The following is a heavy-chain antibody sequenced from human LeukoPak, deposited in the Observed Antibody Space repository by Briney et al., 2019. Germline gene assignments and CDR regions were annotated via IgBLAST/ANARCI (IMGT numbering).Heavy chain of an antibody. CDR1: GFTFSNYA. Sequence: GGSLRLSCAASGFTFSNYAMSWVRQTPEKGLEWVANIKRDGSEKYYGDSVKGRFTISRDNARKSLYLQMSSLRAEDTAVYYCATVSTTVTNLFDSWGQGTLVTVSS. V-gene: IGHV3-7*03. D-gene: IGHD4-17*01. CDR3: ATVSTTVTNLFDS. CDR2: IKRDGSEK. J-gene: IGHJ4*02.